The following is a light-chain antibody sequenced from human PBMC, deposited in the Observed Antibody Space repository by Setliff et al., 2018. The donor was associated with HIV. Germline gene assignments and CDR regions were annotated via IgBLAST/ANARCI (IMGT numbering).Light chain of an antibody. Sequence: QSVLTQPPSASGSPGQSVTISCSGTSSDVGGYNFVSWYQQQPGKAPKLMTYEVNKRPSGVPDRFSGSKSGNTASLTVSGLQAEDEADYYCSSYTGSTVIFGGGTKGTVL. V-gene: IGLV2-8*01. CDR2: EVN. J-gene: IGLJ2*01. CDR3: SSYTGSTVI. CDR1: SSDVGGYNF.